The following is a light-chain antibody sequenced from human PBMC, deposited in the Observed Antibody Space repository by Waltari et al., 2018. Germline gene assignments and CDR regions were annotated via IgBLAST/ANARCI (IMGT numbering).Light chain of an antibody. Sequence: DIVMTQSPLSLPVTPGETASISCRSSQTILHSNGYNYLDWLLQKPGQSPQLLIYLGSNRASGVPDRFSGSGSGTNFTLKISRVEAEDIGVYYCMQPLQTPITFGQGTRLEIK. CDR1: QTILHSNGYNY. CDR2: LGS. V-gene: IGKV2-28*01. J-gene: IGKJ5*01. CDR3: MQPLQTPIT.